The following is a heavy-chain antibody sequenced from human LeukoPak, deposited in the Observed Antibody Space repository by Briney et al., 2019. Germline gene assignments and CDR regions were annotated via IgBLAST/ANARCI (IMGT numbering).Heavy chain of an antibody. J-gene: IGHJ3*02. V-gene: IGHV3-23*01. CDR1: GFTFSSYA. Sequence: GGSLRLSCAASGFTFSSYAMSWVRHAPGKGLEWVSAISGSGGSTHYADSVKGRFTISRDNSKNTLYLQMNSLRAEDTAVYYCAKDRGLRYFDWLSPDAFDIWGQGTMVTVSS. CDR3: AKDRGLRYFDWLSPDAFDI. CDR2: ISGSGGST. D-gene: IGHD3-9*01.